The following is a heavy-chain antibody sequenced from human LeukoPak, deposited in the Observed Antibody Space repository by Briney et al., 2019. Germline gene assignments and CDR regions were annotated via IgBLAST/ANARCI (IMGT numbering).Heavy chain of an antibody. Sequence: GRSLRLSCAASGFTFSSYGMHWVRQAPGKGLEWVAVISYDGSNKHYADSVKGRFTISRDNSKNTLYLQMNSLRAEDTAVYYCAIAAAGSFDYWGQGTLVTVSS. J-gene: IGHJ4*02. V-gene: IGHV3-30*03. CDR3: AIAAAGSFDY. D-gene: IGHD6-13*01. CDR2: ISYDGSNK. CDR1: GFTFSSYG.